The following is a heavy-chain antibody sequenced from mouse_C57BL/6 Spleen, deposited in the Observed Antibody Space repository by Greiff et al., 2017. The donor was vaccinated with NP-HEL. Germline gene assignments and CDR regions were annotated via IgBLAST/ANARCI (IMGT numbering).Heavy chain of an antibody. V-gene: IGHV10-3*01. J-gene: IGHJ2*01. CDR2: IRSKSSNYAT. CDR3: MRESSYYFDY. D-gene: IGHD1-3*01. CDR1: GFTFNTYA. Sequence: EVQLVESGGGLVQPKGSLKLSCAASGFTFNTYAMHWVRQAPGKGLEWVARIRSKSSNYATYYADSVKDRFTISRDDSQSVLYLQMNNLKTENTVKYYCMRESSYYFDYWGQGTTLTVSS.